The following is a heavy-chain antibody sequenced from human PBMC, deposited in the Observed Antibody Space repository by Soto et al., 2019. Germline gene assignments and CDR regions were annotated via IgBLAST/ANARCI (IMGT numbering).Heavy chain of an antibody. J-gene: IGHJ1*01. V-gene: IGHV4-34*01. D-gene: IGHD6-13*01. CDR2: INHSGST. CDR3: ARGRIASSSWFRAEYFQH. Sequence: SETLSLTCAVYGGSFSGYYWSWIRQPPGKGLEWIGEINHSGSTNYNPSLKSRVTISVDTSKNQFSLKLSSVTAADTAVYYCARGRIASSSWFRAEYFQHWGQGTLVTVSS. CDR1: GGSFSGYY.